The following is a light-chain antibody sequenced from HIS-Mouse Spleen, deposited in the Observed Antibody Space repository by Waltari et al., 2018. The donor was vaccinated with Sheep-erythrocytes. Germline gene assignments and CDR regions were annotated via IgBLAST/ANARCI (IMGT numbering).Light chain of an antibody. J-gene: IGKJ1*01. V-gene: IGKV1D-13*01. Sequence: AIQLTQSPSSLSAYAADRVTITCRASQGISSSFAGYQQKPGKAPKLLIYDASSLESGVPSRFSGSGSGTDFTLTISSLQPEDFATYYCQQFNKYPRTFGQGTKVEIK. CDR2: DAS. CDR3: QQFNKYPRT. CDR1: QGISSS.